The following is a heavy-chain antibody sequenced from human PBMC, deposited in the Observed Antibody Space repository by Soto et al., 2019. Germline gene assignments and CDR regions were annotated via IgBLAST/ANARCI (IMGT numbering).Heavy chain of an antibody. J-gene: IGHJ3*01. CDR2: ISGTSSYT. CDR1: GFPFSDYY. Sequence: GGSLRLSCAASGFPFSDYYMDWIRQAPGKGLEWVSYISGTSSYTNYAESVRGRFTISRDNAKKSLYLRMNNLRAEDTAVYYCARDGSYGENAFDVWGQGTMVTVSS. CDR3: ARDGSYGENAFDV. D-gene: IGHD3-10*01. V-gene: IGHV3-11*06.